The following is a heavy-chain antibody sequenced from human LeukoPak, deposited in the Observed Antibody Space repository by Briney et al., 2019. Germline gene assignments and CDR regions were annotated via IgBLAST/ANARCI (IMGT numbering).Heavy chain of an antibody. CDR3: ARGEVDTAMVTTIYFYYYGMDA. D-gene: IGHD5-18*01. CDR2: INAGNGNT. Sequence: ASVKVSCKASGYTFTSYAMHWVRQAPGQRLEWMGWINAGNGNTKYSQKFQGRVTITRDTSASTAYMELSSLRSEDTAVYYCARGEVDTAMVTTIYFYYYGMDAWGQGTTVTVSS. J-gene: IGHJ6*02. V-gene: IGHV1-3*01. CDR1: GYTFTSYA.